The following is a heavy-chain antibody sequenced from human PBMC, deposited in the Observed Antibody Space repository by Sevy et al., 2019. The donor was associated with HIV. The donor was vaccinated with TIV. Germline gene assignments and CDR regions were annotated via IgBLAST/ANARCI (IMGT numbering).Heavy chain of an antibody. J-gene: IGHJ4*02. Sequence: GGSLRLSCAASRFTFSTYDIHWVRQAPGKGLEWVAVISHDGGYQYYTDSVKGRFTISRDDSKNKAYLQMNSLRADDSGGYYCAKGQGYDYIWGNERSEYYFDYWGQGTLVTVSS. D-gene: IGHD3-16*01. CDR2: ISHDGGYQ. CDR1: RFTFSTYD. CDR3: AKGQGYDYIWGNERSEYYFDY. V-gene: IGHV3-30*18.